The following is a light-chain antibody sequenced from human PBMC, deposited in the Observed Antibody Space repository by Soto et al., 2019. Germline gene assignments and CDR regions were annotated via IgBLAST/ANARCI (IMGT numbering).Light chain of an antibody. CDR3: CSYAGSDTWA. J-gene: IGLJ3*02. CDR2: EVN. CDR1: RSDVGNYNL. V-gene: IGLV2-23*02. Sequence: QSVLTQPASVSGSPGQSITISCTGTRSDVGNYNLVSWYQQHPVKAPKLMIYEVNKWPSGVSNLFSGSKSGNTASLTISGLQAEDEADYYCCSYAGSDTWAFGGGTKLTVL.